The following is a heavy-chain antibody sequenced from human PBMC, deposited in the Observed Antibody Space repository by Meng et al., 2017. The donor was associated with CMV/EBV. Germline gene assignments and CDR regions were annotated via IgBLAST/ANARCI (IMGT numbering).Heavy chain of an antibody. CDR1: GFTLSNYW. CDR3: TRDAADSSSPAWFDP. J-gene: IGHJ5*02. CDR2: IDTDGTIT. V-gene: IGHV3-74*01. Sequence: SGFTLSNYWMHWVRQAPGKGLVWVSRIDTDGTITSYADSVKGRFTVSRDNSKNTLYLQMNSLRAEDTAVYYCTRDAADSSSPAWFDPWGQGTLVTVSS. D-gene: IGHD6-13*01.